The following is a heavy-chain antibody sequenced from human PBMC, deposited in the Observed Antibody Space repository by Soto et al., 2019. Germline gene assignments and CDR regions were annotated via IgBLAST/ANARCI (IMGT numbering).Heavy chain of an antibody. D-gene: IGHD2-21*01. CDR2: IIPLFGTP. Sequence: QVQLVQSGAEVKKPGSSLKVSCKTSGVTFSTSGISWVRQGPGQGLGWRGGIIPLFGTPKYARKFQGRVSITAGLSDPTTYLELRGLSSDDTAIYYLARVSRSICGGVNCYRLDSYFDSWGQGSQVVVSS. J-gene: IGHJ4*03. V-gene: IGHV1-69*01. CDR1: GVTFSTSG. CDR3: ARVSRSICGGVNCYRLDSYFDS.